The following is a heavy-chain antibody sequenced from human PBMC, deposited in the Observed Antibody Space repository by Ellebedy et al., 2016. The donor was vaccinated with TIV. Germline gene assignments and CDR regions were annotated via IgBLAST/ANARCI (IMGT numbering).Heavy chain of an antibody. D-gene: IGHD3-10*01. CDR3: ARDAKRGGIDF. Sequence: GGSLRLXXAASGFTFGNYAMSWVRQAPGKGLEWVSSLTGSGGGTYYADSVKGRFTISRDNSKNTLYLQVNSLRAEDTAVYYCARDAKRGGIDFWGQGTLVTVSS. CDR1: GFTFGNYA. V-gene: IGHV3-23*01. CDR2: LTGSGGGT. J-gene: IGHJ4*02.